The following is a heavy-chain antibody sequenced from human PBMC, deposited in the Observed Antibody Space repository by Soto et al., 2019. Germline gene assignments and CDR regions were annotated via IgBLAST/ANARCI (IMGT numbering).Heavy chain of an antibody. Sequence: GGSLRLSCAASRFTFSSYGMHWVRRAPGKGVEGGAVISYDESNKYDADSVKGRFTISREHSKDTLYLQRTRLSTEDSPVYYGANAGYSSNWYDSLFDYWGRGRMVTVS. D-gene: IGHD6-13*01. J-gene: IGHJ4*02. CDR2: ISYDESNK. V-gene: IGHV3-30*18. CDR1: RFTFSSYG. CDR3: ANAGYSSNWYDSLFDY.